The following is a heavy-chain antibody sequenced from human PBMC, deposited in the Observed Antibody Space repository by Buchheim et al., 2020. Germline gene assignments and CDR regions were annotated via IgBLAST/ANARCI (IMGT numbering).Heavy chain of an antibody. J-gene: IGHJ5*02. CDR3: ARAWGNTMVRGNLFDP. D-gene: IGHD3-10*01. CDR2: ISSSGSTI. V-gene: IGHV3-48*01. CDR1: GLTFSDYN. Sequence: EVQLVESGGGLVHPGGSLRLSCAASGLTFSDYNMNWLRQAPGKGLEWLAYISSSGSTIHYAASVEGRFTISRANAQNSLYLQMDSLRADDTAVYYCARAWGNTMVRGNLFDPWGQGTL.